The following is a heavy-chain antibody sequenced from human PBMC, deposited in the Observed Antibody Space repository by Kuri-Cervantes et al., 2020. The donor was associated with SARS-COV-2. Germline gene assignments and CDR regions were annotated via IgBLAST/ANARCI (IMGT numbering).Heavy chain of an antibody. V-gene: IGHV3-30*18. CDR3: AKDYRWMEWLLTEPYFDY. J-gene: IGHJ4*02. Sequence: GGSLRLSCAASGFTFSSYGMHWVRQAPGKGLEWVAVISYDGSNKYYADSVKGRFTISRDNSENTLYLQMNSLRAEDTAVYYCAKDYRWMEWLLTEPYFDYWAREPWSPSPQ. D-gene: IGHD3-3*01. CDR2: ISYDGSNK. CDR1: GFTFSSYG.